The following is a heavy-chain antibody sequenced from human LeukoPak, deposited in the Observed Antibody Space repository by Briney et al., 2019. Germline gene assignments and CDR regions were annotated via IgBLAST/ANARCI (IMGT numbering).Heavy chain of an antibody. CDR2: IHPNSGGT. Sequence: GASVKVSCKASGYTFTDYYLHWVRQAPGQGLEWMGWIHPNSGGTNYAQKFQGRVAMTRDTPISTAYMELSSLRSDDTAVYYCARLAAVPGWGQGTLVTVSS. V-gene: IGHV1-2*02. CDR1: GYTFTDYY. J-gene: IGHJ1*01. D-gene: IGHD6-19*01. CDR3: ARLAAVPG.